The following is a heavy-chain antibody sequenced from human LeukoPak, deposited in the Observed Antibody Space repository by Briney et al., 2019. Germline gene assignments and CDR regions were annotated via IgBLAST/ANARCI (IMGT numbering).Heavy chain of an antibody. J-gene: IGHJ4*02. CDR2: MKQDGSEK. Sequence: GGSLRLSCVVSGFTFSSYWMSWVRQARGKGLEWVGNMKQDGSEKYYVDSVKGRFTISRDNAKNSLHLQMNSLRAEDTAVYYCAKERIAVAGDYYFDYWGQGTLVTVSS. CDR1: GFTFSSYW. D-gene: IGHD6-19*01. V-gene: IGHV3-7*01. CDR3: AKERIAVAGDYYFDY.